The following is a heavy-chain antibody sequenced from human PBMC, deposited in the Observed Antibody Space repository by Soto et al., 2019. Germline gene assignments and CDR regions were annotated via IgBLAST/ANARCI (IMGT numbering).Heavy chain of an antibody. D-gene: IGHD3-10*01. CDR1: GYTFTGYY. J-gene: IGHJ4*02. V-gene: IGHV1-2*04. Sequence: QVQLVQSGAEVKKPGASVKVSCKASGYTFTGYYMHWVRQAPGQGLEWMGWINPNSGGTNYAQKLKGWVTMTRDTSISTAYTELSRLRSDDTAVYYCARGWGVRGVIELPVPFDYWGQGTLVTVSS. CDR3: ARGWGVRGVIELPVPFDY. CDR2: INPNSGGT.